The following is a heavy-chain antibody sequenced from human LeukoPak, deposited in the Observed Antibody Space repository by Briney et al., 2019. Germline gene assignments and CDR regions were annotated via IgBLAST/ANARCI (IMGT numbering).Heavy chain of an antibody. CDR3: ASISSSWQYYYYYYMDV. D-gene: IGHD6-13*01. Sequence: GGSLRLSCAASGFTFSSYGMHWVRQAPGKGLEWVANIKQDGSEKYFVDSVKGRFTISRDNAKNSLYLQMNSLRAEDTAVYYCASISSSWQYYYYYYMDVWGKGTTVTVSS. J-gene: IGHJ6*03. CDR1: GFTFSSYG. V-gene: IGHV3-7*01. CDR2: IKQDGSEK.